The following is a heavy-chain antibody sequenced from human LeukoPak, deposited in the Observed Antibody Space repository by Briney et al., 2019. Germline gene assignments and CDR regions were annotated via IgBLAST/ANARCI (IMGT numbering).Heavy chain of an antibody. CDR3: ARGPHSSTSPDAFDI. Sequence: PGGSLRLSCAASGFTFSSYAMSWVRQAPGKGLEWVSAISGSGGSTYYADSVKGRFTISRDNSKNTLYLQMNSLRAEDTAVYYCARGPHSSTSPDAFDIWGQGTMVTVSS. J-gene: IGHJ3*02. D-gene: IGHD2-2*01. CDR2: ISGSGGST. CDR1: GFTFSSYA. V-gene: IGHV3-23*01.